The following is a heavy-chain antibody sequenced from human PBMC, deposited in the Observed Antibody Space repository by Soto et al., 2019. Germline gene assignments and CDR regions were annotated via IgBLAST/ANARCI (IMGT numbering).Heavy chain of an antibody. D-gene: IGHD6-6*01. CDR3: ARSEYSSSPHDAFDI. V-gene: IGHV4-34*01. Sequence: PSETLSLTCAVHGGSFSGYYWSWIRQPPGKGLEWIGEINHSGSTNYNPSLKSRVTISVDTSKNQFSLKLSSVTAADTAVYYCARSEYSSSPHDAFDIWGQGTMVTVSS. CDR1: GGSFSGYY. J-gene: IGHJ3*02. CDR2: INHSGST.